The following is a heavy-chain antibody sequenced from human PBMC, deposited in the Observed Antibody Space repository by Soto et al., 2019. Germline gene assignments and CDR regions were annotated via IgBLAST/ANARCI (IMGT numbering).Heavy chain of an antibody. D-gene: IGHD1-26*01. CDR2: INAGNGNI. CDR3: ARDGGAFAP. Sequence: QVQLVQHGAEVKKPGASVKVSCKASGYTFTNYAMHWVRQAPGQRLEWMGGINAGNGNIKYSQKFQGSVTITRDASARTPYVVLSRLRSEVAAVYSCARDGGAFAPWGQGTRVTVSS. V-gene: IGHV1-3*01. J-gene: IGHJ5*02. CDR1: GYTFTNYA.